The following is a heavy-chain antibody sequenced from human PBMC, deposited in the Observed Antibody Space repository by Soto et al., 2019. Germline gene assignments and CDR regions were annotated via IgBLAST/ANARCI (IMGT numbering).Heavy chain of an antibody. D-gene: IGHD3-9*01. V-gene: IGHV4-30-4*01. CDR1: GGSISSGDYY. J-gene: IGHJ3*02. CDR2: IYYSGST. Sequence: QVQLQESGPGLVKPSQTLSLTCTVSGGSISSGDYYWNWIRQPPGKGLEWIGYIYYSGSTYYNPSLKSRVTCSVAPSKSQFSLKLSSVTAADTAVYYCARVPRYFDWLKARDAFDIWGQGTMVTVSS. CDR3: ARVPRYFDWLKARDAFDI.